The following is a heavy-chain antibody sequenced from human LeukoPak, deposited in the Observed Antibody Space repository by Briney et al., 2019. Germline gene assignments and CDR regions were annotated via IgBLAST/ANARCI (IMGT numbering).Heavy chain of an antibody. CDR3: AKDAGDQGYFDY. CDR1: GFTFDDYG. Sequence: RTGGSLRLSCAASGFTFDDYGMSWVRQAPGKGLEWVSGINWNGGSTGYADSVKGRFTISRDNSKNTLYLQMNSLRTEDTAVYYCAKDAGDQGYFDYWGQGTLVTVSS. J-gene: IGHJ4*02. V-gene: IGHV3-20*04. CDR2: INWNGGST. D-gene: IGHD3-16*01.